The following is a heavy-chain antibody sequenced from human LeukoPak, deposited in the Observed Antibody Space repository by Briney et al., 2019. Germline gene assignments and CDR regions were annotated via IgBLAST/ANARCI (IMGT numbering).Heavy chain of an antibody. V-gene: IGHV1-18*01. J-gene: IGHJ6*03. CDR2: ISAYNGNT. CDR1: GGTFSSYA. Sequence: ASVKVSCKASGGTFSSYAISWVRQAPGQGLEWMGWISAYNGNTNYAQKLQGRVTMTTDTSTSTAYMELRSLRSDDTAVYYCARRYCSSTSCYTDYYYMDVWGKGTTVTVS. CDR3: ARRYCSSTSCYTDYYYMDV. D-gene: IGHD2-2*02.